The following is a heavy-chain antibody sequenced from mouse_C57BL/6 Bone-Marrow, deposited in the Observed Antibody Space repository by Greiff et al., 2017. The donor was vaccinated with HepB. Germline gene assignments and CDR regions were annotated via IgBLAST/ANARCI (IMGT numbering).Heavy chain of an antibody. CDR2: IDPSDSYT. Sequence: QVQLQQPGAELVMPGASVKLSCKASGYTFTSYWMHWVKQRPGQGLEWIGEIDPSDSYTNYNQKFKGKSTLTVDKSSSTAYMQLSSLTSEDSAVQYCAISPLLHYAMDYWGQGTSVTVSS. J-gene: IGHJ4*01. D-gene: IGHD1-1*01. CDR1: GYTFTSYW. V-gene: IGHV1-69*01. CDR3: AISPLLHYAMDY.